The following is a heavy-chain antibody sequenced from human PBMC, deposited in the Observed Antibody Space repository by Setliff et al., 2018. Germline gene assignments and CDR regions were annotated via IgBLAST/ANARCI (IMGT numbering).Heavy chain of an antibody. J-gene: IGHJ4*02. D-gene: IGHD3-10*01. CDR2: ISAYNGMT. Sequence: ASVKVSCKASGYILNSYGISWVRQAPGQGLEWMGWISAYNGMTHSAQNFQGRVTLTTDTSTNMGYLEVRGLTSDDTAVYYCARSQWDGLWFKELLSNWGQGTLVTVSS. CDR1: GYILNSYG. CDR3: ARSQWDGLWFKELLSN. V-gene: IGHV1-18*01.